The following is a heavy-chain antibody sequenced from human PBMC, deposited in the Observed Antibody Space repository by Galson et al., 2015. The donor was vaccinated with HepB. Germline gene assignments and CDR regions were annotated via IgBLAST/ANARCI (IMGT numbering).Heavy chain of an antibody. Sequence: SLRLSCAASGFTFSIHAMGCVRQVPGKGLEWVSAISGSGGSTYYADSVKGRFTISRDNSKNTLYLQMNSLRAEDTAVYYCAIMTTAFDYWGQGTLVTVSS. CDR1: GFTFSIHA. V-gene: IGHV3-23*01. CDR2: ISGSGGST. J-gene: IGHJ4*02. CDR3: AIMTTAFDY. D-gene: IGHD3-16*01.